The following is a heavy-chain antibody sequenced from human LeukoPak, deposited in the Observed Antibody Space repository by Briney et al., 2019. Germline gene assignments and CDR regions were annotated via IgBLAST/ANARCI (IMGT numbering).Heavy chain of an antibody. CDR2: ISAYNGNT. J-gene: IGHJ4*02. CDR1: GGTFSSYA. Sequence: PQASVKVSCKASGGTFSSYAISWVRQAPGQGLEWMGWISAYNGNTNYAQKLQGRVTMTTDTSTGTAYMELRSLRSDDTAVYYCARDYSHYPYYFDYWGQGTLVTVSS. V-gene: IGHV1-18*01. CDR3: ARDYSHYPYYFDY. D-gene: IGHD4-11*01.